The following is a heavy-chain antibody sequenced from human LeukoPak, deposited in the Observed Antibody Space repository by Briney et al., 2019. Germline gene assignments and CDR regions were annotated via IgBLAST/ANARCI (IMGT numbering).Heavy chain of an antibody. J-gene: IGHJ4*02. CDR1: GGSISSGDYY. Sequence: PSETLSLTCTVSGGSISSGDYYWTWIRQPPGKGLEWIGYIYYSGSTYYNPSLKSRVIISVDTSKNQFSLKLSSVTAADTAVYYCAREMSESHYENFDDWGQGTLVTVSS. CDR3: AREMSESHYENFDD. D-gene: IGHD3-16*01. CDR2: IYYSGST. V-gene: IGHV4-30-4*01.